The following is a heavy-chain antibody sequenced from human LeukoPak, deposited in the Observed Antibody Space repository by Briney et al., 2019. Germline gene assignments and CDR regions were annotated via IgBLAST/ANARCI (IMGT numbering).Heavy chain of an antibody. CDR3: ARAGYCSGGSCYSGGWFDP. V-gene: IGHV3-66*01. CDR2: IYSGGST. D-gene: IGHD2-15*01. J-gene: IGHJ5*02. CDR1: GFTVSSNY. Sequence: GGSLRLSCAASGFTVSSNYMSWVRQAPGKGLEWVSVIYSGGSTYYADSVRGRFTISRDNSKNTLYLQMNSLRAEDTAVYYCARAGYCSGGSCYSGGWFDPWGQGTLVTVSS.